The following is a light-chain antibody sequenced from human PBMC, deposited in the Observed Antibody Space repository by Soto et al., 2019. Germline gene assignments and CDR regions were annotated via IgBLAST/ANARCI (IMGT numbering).Light chain of an antibody. J-gene: IGKJ1*01. V-gene: IGKV3-20*01. CDR2: GAS. CDR1: QSVGRNY. CDR3: QPYGTSSWT. Sequence: ENVLTQSPGTLSLSPGERATLSCRASQSVGRNYLAWYQQKPGQAPRLLIYGASSRATSIPDRFSGSGSGTDFTLTIRRLEPEDFAVYYCQPYGTSSWTFGQGTKVDIK.